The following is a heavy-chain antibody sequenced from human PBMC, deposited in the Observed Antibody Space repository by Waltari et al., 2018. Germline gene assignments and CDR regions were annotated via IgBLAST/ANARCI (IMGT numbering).Heavy chain of an antibody. V-gene: IGHV1-24*01. CDR3: ATVKVPAENWFDP. CDR1: GYILPELS. CDR2: FDPEDGET. Sequence: QVQLVQSGAEVKKPGASVKGPCKVFGYILPELSTHGVRQAPGKGLEWMGGFDPEDGETIYAQMYQGRVTMTEDTSTDTAYMELSSLRAEDTAVYYCATVKVPAENWFDPWGQGTLVTVSS. J-gene: IGHJ5*02.